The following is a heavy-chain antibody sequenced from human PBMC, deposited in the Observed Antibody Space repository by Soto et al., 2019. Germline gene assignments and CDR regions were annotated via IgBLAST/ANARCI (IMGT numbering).Heavy chain of an antibody. V-gene: IGHV4-31*03. Sequence: SETLSLTCTVSGGSISSGGYYWSWIRQHPGKGLEWIGYIYYSGSTYYNPSLKSRVTISVDTSKNQFSLKLSSVTAADTAVYYCARATSIAAAGLDYWGQGTLVTVSS. CDR1: GGSISSGGYY. CDR3: ARATSIAAAGLDY. J-gene: IGHJ4*02. CDR2: IYYSGST. D-gene: IGHD6-13*01.